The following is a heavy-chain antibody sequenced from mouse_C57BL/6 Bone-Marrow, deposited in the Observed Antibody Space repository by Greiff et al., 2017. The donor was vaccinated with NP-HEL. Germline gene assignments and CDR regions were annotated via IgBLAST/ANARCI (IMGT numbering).Heavy chain of an antibody. V-gene: IGHV1-82*01. D-gene: IGHD4-1*01. CDR3: ALGRPDY. CDR2: IYPGDGDT. CDR1: GYAFSSSW. Sequence: QVQLKESGPELVKPGASVKISCKASGYAFSSSWMNWVKQRPGKGLEWIGRIYPGDGDTNYNGKFKGKATLTADKSSSTAYMQLSSLTSEDSAVYFCALGRPDYWGQGTTLTVSS. J-gene: IGHJ2*01.